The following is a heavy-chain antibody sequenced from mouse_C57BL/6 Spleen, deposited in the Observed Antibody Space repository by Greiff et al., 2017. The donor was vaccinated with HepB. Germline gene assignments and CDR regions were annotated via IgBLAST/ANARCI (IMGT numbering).Heavy chain of an antibody. D-gene: IGHD1-1*01. V-gene: IGHV1-39*01. J-gene: IGHJ1*03. CDR3: AREGITTVEGWYFDV. CDR1: GYSFTDYN. Sequence: EVQLQQSGPELVKPGASVKISCKASGYSFTDYNMNWVKQSNGKRLEWIGVINPNYGTTSYNQKFKGKATLTVDQSSSTDYMQLNSLTSEDSAVYYCAREGITTVEGWYFDVWGTGTTVTVSS. CDR2: INPNYGTT.